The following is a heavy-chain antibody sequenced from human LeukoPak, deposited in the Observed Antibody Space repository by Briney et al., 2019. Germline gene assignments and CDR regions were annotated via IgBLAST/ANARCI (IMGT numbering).Heavy chain of an antibody. CDR1: GLPDSSNY. Sequence: AGGSLTLLCAPSGLPDSSNYMMGVRQAPARGREGVSVIYSGGSTYYADSVKGRFTISRDNSKNTLYLQMNSLRAEDTAVYYCARILPPHDSSDYWGQGTLVTVSS. V-gene: IGHV3-53*01. J-gene: IGHJ4*02. D-gene: IGHD3-22*01. CDR3: ARILPPHDSSDY. CDR2: IYSGGST.